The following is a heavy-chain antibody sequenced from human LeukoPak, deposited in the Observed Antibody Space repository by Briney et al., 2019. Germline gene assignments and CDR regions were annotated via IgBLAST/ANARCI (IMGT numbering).Heavy chain of an antibody. V-gene: IGHV1-8*01. D-gene: IGHD6-13*01. Sequence: ASVKVSCKASGYTFTSYDVNWVRQATGQGLEGMGWMNPNSGNTGFAQKFQGRVTMTRNTSISTAYLEQNSLRSEETGVYYCARSQGSHGQQLGDYWGQGTLVTVSS. CDR1: GYTFTSYD. CDR3: ARSQGSHGQQLGDY. CDR2: MNPNSGNT. J-gene: IGHJ4*02.